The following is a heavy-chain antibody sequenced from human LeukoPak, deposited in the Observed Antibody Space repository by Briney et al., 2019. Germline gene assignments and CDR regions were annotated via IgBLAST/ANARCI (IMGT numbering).Heavy chain of an antibody. J-gene: IGHJ5*02. CDR3: ARPYSSSWRRTGNWFDP. D-gene: IGHD6-13*01. Sequence: SETLSLTCAVYGGSFSGYYWSWIRQPPGKGLEWIGKINHSGSTNYNPSLKSRVTISVDTSKNQFSLKLSSVTAADTAVYYCARPYSSSWRRTGNWFDPWGQGTLVIVSS. V-gene: IGHV4-34*01. CDR1: GGSFSGYY. CDR2: INHSGST.